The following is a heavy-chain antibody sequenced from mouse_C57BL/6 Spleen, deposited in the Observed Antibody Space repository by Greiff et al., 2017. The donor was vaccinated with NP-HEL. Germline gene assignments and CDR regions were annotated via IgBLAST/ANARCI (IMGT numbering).Heavy chain of an antibody. Sequence: EVKLVESGAELVRPGASVKLSCTASGFNIKDDYMHWVKQRPEQGLEWIGWIDPENGDTEYASKFQGKATITADTSSNTAYLQLSSLTSEDTAVYYCTDRGYDSTWFAYWGQGTLVTVSA. CDR1: GFNIKDDY. CDR3: TDRGYDSTWFAY. D-gene: IGHD2-4*01. CDR2: IDPENGDT. J-gene: IGHJ3*01. V-gene: IGHV14-4*01.